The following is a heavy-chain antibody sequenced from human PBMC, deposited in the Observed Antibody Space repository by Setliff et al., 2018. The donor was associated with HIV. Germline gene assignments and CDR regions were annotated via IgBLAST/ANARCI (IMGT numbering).Heavy chain of an antibody. Sequence: PGGSLRLSCAASGFSSNYAWMTWVRQAPGKGLEWVGRIKSKSDRGTIDYAVPVKGRFTISRDDSKNTMYLQMNSLKTEDTAVYYCTRAPRRGGYTQPYYYYYMDVWGKGTTVTVSS. CDR1: GFSSNYAW. D-gene: IGHD5-12*01. CDR2: IKSKSDRGTI. CDR3: TRAPRRGGYTQPYYYYYMDV. V-gene: IGHV3-15*01. J-gene: IGHJ6*03.